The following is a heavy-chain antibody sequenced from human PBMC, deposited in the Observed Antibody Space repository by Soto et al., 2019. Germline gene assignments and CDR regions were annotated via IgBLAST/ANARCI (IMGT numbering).Heavy chain of an antibody. D-gene: IGHD3-10*01. CDR2: IRTKVNSYAT. Sequence: EVQLVESGGGLVQPGGSLKLSCAASGFTFSGSAMHWVRQASGKGLEWVGRIRTKVNSYATTYGASVKGRFTISRDDSKNTTYPQMNRLKTEDTAVYYCTTEPGHYWGQGTLVTVSS. J-gene: IGHJ4*02. V-gene: IGHV3-73*01. CDR3: TTEPGHY. CDR1: GFTFSGSA.